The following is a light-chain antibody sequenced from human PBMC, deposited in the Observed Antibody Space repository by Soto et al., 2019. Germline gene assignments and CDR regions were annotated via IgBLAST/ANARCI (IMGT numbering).Light chain of an antibody. CDR3: CSYASTSTYV. CDR2: EGT. CDR1: SSDVGSYNL. V-gene: IGLV2-23*01. Sequence: QSALTQPASVSGSPGQSITISCTGTSSDVGSYNLVSWYQQHPGKAPKLMIYEGTKRPSGVSDRFSGSRSGNTASLTISGLQAEDGADYYCCSYASTSTYVFGTGTQLTVL. J-gene: IGLJ1*01.